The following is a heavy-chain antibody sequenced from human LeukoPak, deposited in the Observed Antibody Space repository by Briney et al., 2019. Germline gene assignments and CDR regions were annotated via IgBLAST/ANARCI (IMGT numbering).Heavy chain of an antibody. J-gene: IGHJ3*02. V-gene: IGHV1-2*02. D-gene: IGHD5-12*01. CDR1: GYTFTGHY. CDR2: IYPKSGGT. CDR3: VRDGYSGGAFDI. Sequence: SSVKASCKASGYTFTGHYMHWVRQAPGQGLEWMGWIYPKSGGTNYAQKFQSRVTMTRDTSITTAFMELNILKSDDTAVYYCVRDGYSGGAFDIWGQGTMATVSS.